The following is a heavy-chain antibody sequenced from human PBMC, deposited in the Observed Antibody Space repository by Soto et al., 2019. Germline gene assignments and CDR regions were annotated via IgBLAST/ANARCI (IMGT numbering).Heavy chain of an antibody. V-gene: IGHV3-21*01. D-gene: IGHD1-7*01. CDR1: GFTFSSYS. Sequence: GGSLRLSCAASGFTFSSYSMNWVRQAPGKGLEWVSSISSSSSYIYYADSVKGRFTISRDNAKNSLYLQMNSLRAEDTAVYYCARDKSQENWNYVDKNWFDPWGQGTLVTVSS. CDR2: ISSSSSYI. J-gene: IGHJ5*02. CDR3: ARDKSQENWNYVDKNWFDP.